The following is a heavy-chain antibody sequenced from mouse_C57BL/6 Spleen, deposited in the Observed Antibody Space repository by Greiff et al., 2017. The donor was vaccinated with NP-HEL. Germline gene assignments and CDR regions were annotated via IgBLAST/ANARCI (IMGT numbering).Heavy chain of an antibody. D-gene: IGHD1-1*01. CDR3: ARGYYGRAYWGYFDV. CDR2: INYDGSST. CDR1: GFTFSDYY. V-gene: IGHV5-16*01. Sequence: EVQVVESEGGLVQPGSSMKLSCTASGFTFSDYYMAWVRQVPEKGLEWVANINYDGSSTYYLDSLKSRFIISRDNAKNILYLQRSSLKSEDTATYYCARGYYGRAYWGYFDVWGTGTTVTVSS. J-gene: IGHJ1*03.